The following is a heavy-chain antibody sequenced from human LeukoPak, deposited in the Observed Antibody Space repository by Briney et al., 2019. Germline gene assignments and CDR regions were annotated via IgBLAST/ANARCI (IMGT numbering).Heavy chain of an antibody. CDR2: INPNTGVT. D-gene: IGHD1-26*01. V-gene: IGHV1-2*02. CDR3: ARDQEPLYYYYYMDV. CDR1: GYTFTGYY. J-gene: IGHJ6*03. Sequence: ASVKVSCKASGYTFTGYYMHWVRQAPGQGLEWMGWINPNTGVTNYARKFQGRVTMTRDTSFSTAYMELTRLRSDDTAVYYCARDQEPLYYYYYMDVWGKGTTVTISS.